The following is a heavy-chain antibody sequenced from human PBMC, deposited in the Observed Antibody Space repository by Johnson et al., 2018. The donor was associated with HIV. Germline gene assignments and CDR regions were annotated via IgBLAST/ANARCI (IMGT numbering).Heavy chain of an antibody. CDR3: AAAEYDSLDI. J-gene: IGHJ3*02. CDR1: GFTFSSYA. CDR2: ISYDGSDK. D-gene: IGHD6-6*01. Sequence: QVQLVESGGGVVQPGRSLRLSCAASGFTFSSYAMHWVRQAPAKGLEWVAVISYDGSDKYHADSVKGRFTTSRDNTNNSLYLQMNSLKADDTAVYYCAAAEYDSLDIWGQGPMVTVSS. V-gene: IGHV3-30*04.